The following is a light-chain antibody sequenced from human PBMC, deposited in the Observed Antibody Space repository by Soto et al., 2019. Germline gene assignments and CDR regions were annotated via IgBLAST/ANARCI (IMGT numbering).Light chain of an antibody. Sequence: EIMMTHSPATLSVSPGERATLSCRASESVGSNLAWYQQKPGQAPRLLIHGASKRATGIPARFSGSGSGTEFTLTISSLQSEDFAVYYCQQYYKWPPETFGQGTKVDI. CDR2: GAS. CDR3: QQYYKWPPET. V-gene: IGKV3-15*01. CDR1: ESVGSN. J-gene: IGKJ2*01.